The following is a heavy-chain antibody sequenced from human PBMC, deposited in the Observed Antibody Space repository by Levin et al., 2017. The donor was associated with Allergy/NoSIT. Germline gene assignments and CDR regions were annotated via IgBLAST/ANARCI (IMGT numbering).Heavy chain of an antibody. J-gene: IGHJ5*02. CDR2: IIPIFGTT. Sequence: VASVKVSCKTSGGIFSSYAINWVRQAPGQGLEWMGNIIPIFGTTIYAQKFQGRVTITADKSTTTAYMEVNSLTSEDTGVYYCARVSGSSSLSGLDPWGQGTLVTVSS. V-gene: IGHV1-69*06. D-gene: IGHD6-13*01. CDR1: GGIFSSYA. CDR3: ARVSGSSSLSGLDP.